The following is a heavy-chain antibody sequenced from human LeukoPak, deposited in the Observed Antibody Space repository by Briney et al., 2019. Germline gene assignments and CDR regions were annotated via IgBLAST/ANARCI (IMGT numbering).Heavy chain of an antibody. CDR3: ARGTLGAGTSLYYFDY. J-gene: IGHJ4*02. D-gene: IGHD6-13*01. V-gene: IGHV1-18*01. Sequence: KFQGRVTMTIDTSTSTAYMELRSLRSDDTAVYYCARGTLGAGTSLYYFDYWGQGTLVTVSS.